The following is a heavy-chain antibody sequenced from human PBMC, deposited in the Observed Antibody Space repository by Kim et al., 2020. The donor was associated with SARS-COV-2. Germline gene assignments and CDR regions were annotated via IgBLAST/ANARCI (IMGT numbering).Heavy chain of an antibody. V-gene: IGHV3-64D*06. CDR2: NGGST. J-gene: IGHJ4*02. CDR3: VKDLGDY. Sequence: NGGSTNYADSVEGRFTISRDNSKNTLYLQMSSLRTEDTAVYFCVKDLGDYWGQGTLVTVSS.